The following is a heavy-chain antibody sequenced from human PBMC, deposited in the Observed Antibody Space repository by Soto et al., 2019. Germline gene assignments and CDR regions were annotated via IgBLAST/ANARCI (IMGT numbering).Heavy chain of an antibody. Sequence: GESLKISCKGSGYSFTSYWIGWVRQMPGKGLEWMGIIYPGDSDTRYSPSFQGQVTISADKSISTAYLQWSSLKASDTAMYYCARHSYDFWSGYYTFGHYYYGMGVWGQGTTVTVSS. CDR3: ARHSYDFWSGYYTFGHYYYGMGV. CDR2: IYPGDSDT. V-gene: IGHV5-51*01. D-gene: IGHD3-3*01. J-gene: IGHJ6*02. CDR1: GYSFTSYW.